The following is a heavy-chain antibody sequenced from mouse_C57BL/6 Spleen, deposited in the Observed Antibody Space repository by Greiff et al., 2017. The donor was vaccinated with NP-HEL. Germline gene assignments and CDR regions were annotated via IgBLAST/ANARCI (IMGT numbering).Heavy chain of an antibody. CDR3: ARSGYYGSSYKLFAY. CDR1: GYTFTSYW. J-gene: IGHJ3*01. Sequence: VQLQQPGAELVKPGASVKLSCKASGYTFTSYWMHWVKQRPGQGLEWIGMIHPNSGSTNYNEKFKSKATLTVDKSSSTAYMQLSSLTSEDSAVYYCARSGYYGSSYKLFAYWGQGTLVTVSA. D-gene: IGHD1-1*01. CDR2: IHPNSGST. V-gene: IGHV1-64*01.